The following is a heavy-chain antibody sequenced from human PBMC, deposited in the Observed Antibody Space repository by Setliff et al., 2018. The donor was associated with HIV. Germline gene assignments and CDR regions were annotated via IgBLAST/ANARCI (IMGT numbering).Heavy chain of an antibody. CDR2: ISGSGGST. J-gene: IGHJ6*02. Sequence: GGSLRLSCAPSGFTFGSNAMSWVRQAPGKGLEWVSVISGSGGSTYYADSVKGRFTISRDNSKNTLYLQINSLRAEDTAVYYCAKGISSGRSGMDVWGQGTTVTVSS. CDR1: GFTFGSNA. V-gene: IGHV3-23*01. CDR3: AKGISSGRSGMDV. D-gene: IGHD3-3*02.